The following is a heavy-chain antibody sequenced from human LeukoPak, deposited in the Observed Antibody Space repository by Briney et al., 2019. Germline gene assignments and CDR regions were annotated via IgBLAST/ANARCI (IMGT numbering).Heavy chain of an antibody. J-gene: IGHJ4*02. CDR3: AKTMGATLFDY. CDR2: ISGSGGTT. D-gene: IGHD1-26*01. CDR1: GFTFSSYA. V-gene: IGHV3-23*01. Sequence: PGGSLRLSCAASGFTFSSYAMSWVRQAPGKGLEWVSVISGSGGTTYYADSVKGRFTISRDNSKNTLYLQMNSLRAGDTAVYYCAKTMGATLFDYWGQGTLVTVSS.